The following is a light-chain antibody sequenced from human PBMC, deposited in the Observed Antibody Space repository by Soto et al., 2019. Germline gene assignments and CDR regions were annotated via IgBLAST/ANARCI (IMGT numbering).Light chain of an antibody. V-gene: IGLV1-40*01. CDR3: QSYDSRLSAYV. J-gene: IGLJ1*01. CDR2: TNN. Sequence: QSALTQPPSVSGAPGQRVTISCTGSNSNIGAGYDVHWYLQLPGTAPKLLVYTNNNRPSGVPDRFSGSKSGTSASLAITGLQAKDEADYYCQSYDSRLSAYVFGTGTKVTVL. CDR1: NSNIGAGYD.